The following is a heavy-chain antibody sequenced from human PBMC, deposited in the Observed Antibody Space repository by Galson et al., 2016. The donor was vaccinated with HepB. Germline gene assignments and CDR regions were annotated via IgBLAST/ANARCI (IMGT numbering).Heavy chain of an antibody. Sequence: SLRLSCAVSGLDVKGKLMNWVRQAPGKGLEWVSVINSGGAAAYADSVRGRFTIFRDSTKNTLSPQMSRLRSDDTAMYYCVGPGTAYWGQGTLVTVSP. J-gene: IGHJ4*02. CDR3: VGPGTAY. CDR2: INSGGAA. D-gene: IGHD3-10*01. V-gene: IGHV3-53*01. CDR1: GLDVKGKL.